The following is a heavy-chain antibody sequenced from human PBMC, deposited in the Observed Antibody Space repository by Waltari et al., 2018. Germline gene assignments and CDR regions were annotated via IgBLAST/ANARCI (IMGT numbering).Heavy chain of an antibody. CDR3: ARAALNLRRGYSYGSFDY. CDR2: IIPICGTA. CDR1: GGTFSSYA. V-gene: IGHV1-69*01. D-gene: IGHD5-18*01. Sequence: QVQLVQSGAEVKKPGSSVKVSCKASGGTFSSYAISWVRQAPGQGLEWMGGIIPICGTANCAQKFQGRVTITADESTSTAYMELSSLRSEDTAVYYCARAALNLRRGYSYGSFDYWGQGTLVTVSS. J-gene: IGHJ4*02.